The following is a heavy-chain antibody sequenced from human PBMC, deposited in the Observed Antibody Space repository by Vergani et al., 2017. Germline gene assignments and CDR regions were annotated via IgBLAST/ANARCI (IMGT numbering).Heavy chain of an antibody. V-gene: IGHV3-33*01. Sequence: QVQLVESGGGVVQPGRSLRLSCAASGFTFSSYGMHWVRQAPGKGLEWVAVIWYDGSNKYYADSVKGRFTISRDNSKNTRYLQMNSLRAEDTAVYYCARETPWFDYWGQGTLVTVSS. CDR1: GFTFSSYG. CDR2: IWYDGSNK. CDR3: ARETPWFDY. J-gene: IGHJ4*02.